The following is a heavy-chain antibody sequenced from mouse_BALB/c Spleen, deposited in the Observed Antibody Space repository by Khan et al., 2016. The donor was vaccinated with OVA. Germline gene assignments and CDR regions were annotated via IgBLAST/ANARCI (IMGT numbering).Heavy chain of an antibody. D-gene: IGHD2-1*01. Sequence: EVELVEPGGGLVKPGGSLKLSCAASGFTFSSFAMSWVRQTPEKRLEWVATISSAGTSTYYPVSVKGRFTISRDNAKNTLYLQMNSLRSEDTAMYYCANGNYGWFAYWGQGTLVTVSA. CDR3: ANGNYGWFAY. J-gene: IGHJ3*01. CDR1: GFTFSSFA. V-gene: IGHV5-9-1*01. CDR2: ISSAGTST.